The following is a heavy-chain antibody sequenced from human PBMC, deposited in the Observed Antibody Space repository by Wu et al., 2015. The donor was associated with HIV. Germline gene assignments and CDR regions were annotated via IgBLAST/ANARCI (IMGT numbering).Heavy chain of an antibody. V-gene: IGHV4-59*11. J-gene: IGHJ3*02. Sequence: QVQLQESGPGLVKPSETLSLTCTVSGGSISSHYWSWIRQPPGKGLEWIGYIYYSGSTNYNPSLKSRVTISVDTSKNQFSLKLSSVTAADTAVYYCAREPVLEWLSKGAFDIWGQGTMVTVSS. CDR1: GGSISSHY. D-gene: IGHD3-3*01. CDR3: AREPVLEWLSKGAFDI. CDR2: IYYSGST.